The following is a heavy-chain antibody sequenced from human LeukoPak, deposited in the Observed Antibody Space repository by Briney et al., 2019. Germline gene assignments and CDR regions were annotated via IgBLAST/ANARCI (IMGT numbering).Heavy chain of an antibody. CDR2: IWYDGSNK. V-gene: IGHV3-33*01. J-gene: IGHJ4*02. CDR3: ARALYRWSFSGYENSGPELDY. Sequence: PGGSLRLSCAASGFTFSSHGMHWVRQAPGKGLEWVAVIWYDGSNKYYADCVKGRFTISRDNSNNTLYLQMDSLRAEDTAVYYCARALYRWSFSGYENSGPELDYWGQGTLVTVSS. D-gene: IGHD5-12*01. CDR1: GFTFSSHG.